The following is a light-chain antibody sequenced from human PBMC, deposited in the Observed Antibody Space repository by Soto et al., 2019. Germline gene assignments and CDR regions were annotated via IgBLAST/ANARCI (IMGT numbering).Light chain of an antibody. V-gene: IGKV3-20*01. CDR1: QSVTNNY. Sequence: IVSTQSPRPLSLSRGERATLSSRASQSVTNNYLAWYQQKPGQAPRLLIDGASSRATGVPDRFSGTGSGTDFTLTISRLEPEDFAVFYCQQYGNAPITFGQGTRLEIK. J-gene: IGKJ5*01. CDR2: GAS. CDR3: QQYGNAPIT.